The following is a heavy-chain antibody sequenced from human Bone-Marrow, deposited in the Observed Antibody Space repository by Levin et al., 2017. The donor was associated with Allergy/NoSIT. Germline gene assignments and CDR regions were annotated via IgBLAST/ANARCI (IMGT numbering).Heavy chain of an antibody. CDR1: GFTFSSYA. CDR3: AKGAGYCSSTSCPTSILSNYGMDV. Sequence: PGGSLRLSCAASGFTFSSYAMSWVRQAPGKGLEWVSAISGSGGSTYYADSVKGRFTISRDNSKNTLYLQMNSLRAEDTAVYYCAKGAGYCSSTSCPTSILSNYGMDVWGQGTTVTVSS. J-gene: IGHJ6*02. CDR2: ISGSGGST. D-gene: IGHD2-2*01. V-gene: IGHV3-23*01.